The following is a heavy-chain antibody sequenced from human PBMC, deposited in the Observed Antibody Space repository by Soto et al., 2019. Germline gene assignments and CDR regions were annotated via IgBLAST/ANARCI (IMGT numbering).Heavy chain of an antibody. V-gene: IGHV4-39*01. Sequence: PSETLSLTCTVSCGSISSSSYYWGWIRQPPGKGLEWIGSIYYSGSTYYNPSLKSRVTISVDTSKNQFSLKLSSVTAADTAVYYCARQKPPLDYWGQGTLVTVSS. J-gene: IGHJ4*02. CDR1: CGSISSSSYY. CDR2: IYYSGST. CDR3: ARQKPPLDY.